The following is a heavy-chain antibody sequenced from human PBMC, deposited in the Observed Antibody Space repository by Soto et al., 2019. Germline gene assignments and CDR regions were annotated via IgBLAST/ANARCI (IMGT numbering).Heavy chain of an antibody. CDR1: GGSISSSSYY. Sequence: SETLSLTCTVSGGSISSSSYYWGWIRQPPGKGLEWIGSIYYSGSTYYNPSLKSRVTISVDTSKNQFSLKLSSVTAADTAVYYCARAERNRWLQLSWGQGTLVTVSS. CDR3: ARAERNRWLQLS. D-gene: IGHD5-12*01. J-gene: IGHJ4*02. V-gene: IGHV4-39*01. CDR2: IYYSGST.